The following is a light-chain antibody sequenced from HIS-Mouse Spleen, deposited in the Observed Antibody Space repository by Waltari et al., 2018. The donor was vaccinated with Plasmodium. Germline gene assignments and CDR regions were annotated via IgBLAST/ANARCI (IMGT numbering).Light chain of an antibody. CDR3: YSTDSSGNHRV. J-gene: IGLJ3*02. V-gene: IGLV3-10*01. CDR2: EDS. CDR1: ALPKQC. Sequence: SYELTQPPSVSVSPGQTARIPCSGDALPKQCAYWYQQKSGQAPVMVIYEDSKRPSGIPEGFSGSSSGTMATLTISGAQVEDEADYYCYSTDSSGNHRVFGGGTKLTVL.